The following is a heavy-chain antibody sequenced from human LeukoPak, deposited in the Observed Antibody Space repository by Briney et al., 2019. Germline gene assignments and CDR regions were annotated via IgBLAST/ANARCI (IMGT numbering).Heavy chain of an antibody. J-gene: IGHJ4*02. CDR1: GFTFSSYA. Sequence: GGSLRLSCAASGFTFSSYAMSWVRQAPGKGLEWVSAISGSGGSTYYADSVKGRFTISRDNSKNTLYLQMNSLRAEDTAVYYCATQKGVYCGGDCYSPFDYWGQGTLVTVSS. CDR2: ISGSGGST. V-gene: IGHV3-23*01. CDR3: ATQKGVYCGGDCYSPFDY. D-gene: IGHD2-21*02.